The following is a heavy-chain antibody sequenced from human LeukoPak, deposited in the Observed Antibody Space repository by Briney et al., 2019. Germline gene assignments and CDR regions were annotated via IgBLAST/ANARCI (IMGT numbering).Heavy chain of an antibody. D-gene: IGHD3-22*01. CDR1: GYSISSGYY. Sequence: PSETLSLTCTVSGYSISSGYYWGWIRQPPGKGLEWIGSIYHSGSTYYNPSLKSRVTISVDTSKNQFSLKLSSVTAADTAVYYCARGEGLNYYENPFDIWGQGTMVTVSS. V-gene: IGHV4-38-2*02. J-gene: IGHJ3*02. CDR3: ARGEGLNYYENPFDI. CDR2: IYHSGST.